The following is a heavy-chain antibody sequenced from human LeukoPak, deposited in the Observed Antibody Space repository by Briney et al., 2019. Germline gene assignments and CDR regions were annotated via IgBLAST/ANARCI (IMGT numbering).Heavy chain of an antibody. CDR3: ARERVIAAAGDGFDS. D-gene: IGHD2-21*01. V-gene: IGHV3-23*01. CDR1: GFAFSSLD. Sequence: GGSLRLSCAASGFAFSSLDMGWVRQAPGKGLEWVSAISDSGDRTYYADSVKGRFTISRDNAKNSLFLQMNGLRDEDTALYYCARERVIAAAGDGFDSWGQGTLVTVSS. CDR2: ISDSGDRT. J-gene: IGHJ4*02.